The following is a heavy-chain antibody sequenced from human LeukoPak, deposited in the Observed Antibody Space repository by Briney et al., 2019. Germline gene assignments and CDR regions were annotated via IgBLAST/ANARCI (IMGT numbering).Heavy chain of an antibody. J-gene: IGHJ4*02. D-gene: IGHD3-22*01. CDR3: ARVGYYESSGYYEY. V-gene: IGHV1-2*06. CDR2: INPNSGGT. CDR1: GYTLTDYY. Sequence: ASVKVSCKASGYTLTDYYMHWVRQAPGQGLEWMGRINPNSGGTNYAQKFQGRVTMTRDTSISTVYMELSRLRSDDTAVYYCARVGYYESSGYYEYWGQGTLVTVSS.